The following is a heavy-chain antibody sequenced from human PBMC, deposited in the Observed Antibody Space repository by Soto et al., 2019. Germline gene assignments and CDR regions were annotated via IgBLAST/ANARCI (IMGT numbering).Heavy chain of an antibody. V-gene: IGHV3-23*01. Sequence: VGSLRLSCAASGFTFSSYAMSWVRQAPGKGLEWVSAISGSGGSTYYADSVKGRFTISRDNSKNTLYLQMNSLRAEDTAVYYCAKDGVGYSSGWYGGYFDYWGQGTLVTVSS. J-gene: IGHJ4*02. CDR2: ISGSGGST. D-gene: IGHD6-19*01. CDR3: AKDGVGYSSGWYGGYFDY. CDR1: GFTFSSYA.